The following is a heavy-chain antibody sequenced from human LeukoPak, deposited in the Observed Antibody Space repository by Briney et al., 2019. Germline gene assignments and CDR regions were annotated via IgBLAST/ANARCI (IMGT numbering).Heavy chain of an antibody. Sequence: GGSLRLSXAASGFTFSSYAMSWVRQAPGKGLEWVSAISGSGGSTYYADSVKGRFTISRDNSKNTLYLQMNSLRAEDTAVYYCAKDPSPYPPRFAEYFQHWGQGTLVTVSS. D-gene: IGHD3-10*01. CDR2: ISGSGGST. CDR3: AKDPSPYPPRFAEYFQH. J-gene: IGHJ1*01. V-gene: IGHV3-23*01. CDR1: GFTFSSYA.